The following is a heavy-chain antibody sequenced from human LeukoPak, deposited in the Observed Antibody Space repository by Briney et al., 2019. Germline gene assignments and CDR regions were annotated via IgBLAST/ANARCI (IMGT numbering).Heavy chain of an antibody. D-gene: IGHD3-22*01. CDR3: ASFSYDSSGYPHFDY. CDR2: FDPEDGET. Sequence: ASVKVSCKVSGYTLTELSMHWVRQAPGKGLEWMGGFDPEDGETIYAQKFQGRVTMTEDTSTDTAYMELSSLRSEDTAVYYCASFSYDSSGYPHFDYWGQGTLVTVSS. J-gene: IGHJ4*02. CDR1: GYTLTELS. V-gene: IGHV1-24*01.